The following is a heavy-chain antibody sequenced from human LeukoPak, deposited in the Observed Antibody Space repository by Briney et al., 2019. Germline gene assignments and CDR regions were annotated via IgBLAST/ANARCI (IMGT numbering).Heavy chain of an antibody. CDR2: IYISGST. Sequence: PSETLSLTCTVSGGSISNYYWSWIRQPAGKGLEWIGRIYISGSTNYNPSLKSRVAISVDKSKNQFSLKLSSVTAADTAVYYCASSGLMRESFDYWGQGTLVTVSS. D-gene: IGHD3-10*01. V-gene: IGHV4-4*07. CDR1: GGSISNYY. CDR3: ASSGLMRESFDY. J-gene: IGHJ4*02.